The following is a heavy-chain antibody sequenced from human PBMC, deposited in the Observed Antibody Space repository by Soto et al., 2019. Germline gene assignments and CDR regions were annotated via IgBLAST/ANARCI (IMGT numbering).Heavy chain of an antibody. CDR1: GFTFSSYG. CDR3: ARDNGDPTSGGFDY. D-gene: IGHD2-8*01. Sequence: GGSLRLSCAASGFTFSSYGMHWVRQAPGKGLEWVAVIWYDGSNKYYADSVKGRFTISRDNSKNTLYLQMNSLRAEDTAVYYCARDNGDPTSGGFDYWGQGTLVTVSS. J-gene: IGHJ4*02. V-gene: IGHV3-33*01. CDR2: IWYDGSNK.